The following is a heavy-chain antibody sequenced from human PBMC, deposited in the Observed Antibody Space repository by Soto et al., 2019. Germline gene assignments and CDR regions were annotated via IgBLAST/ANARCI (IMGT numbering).Heavy chain of an antibody. J-gene: IGHJ5*02. Sequence: ASVKVSCKASGGTFSSYGISWVRQAPGQGLEWMGWISAYNGNTNYAQKLQGRVTMTTDTSTSTAYMELRSLRSDDTAVYYCAREIWVTMVRVDSNWFGPWGQGTLVTVSS. CDR1: GGTFSSYG. D-gene: IGHD3-10*01. CDR2: ISAYNGNT. V-gene: IGHV1-18*01. CDR3: AREIWVTMVRVDSNWFGP.